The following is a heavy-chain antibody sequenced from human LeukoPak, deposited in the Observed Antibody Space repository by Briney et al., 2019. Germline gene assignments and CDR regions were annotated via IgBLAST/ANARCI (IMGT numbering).Heavy chain of an antibody. CDR1: GFTFSNYG. D-gene: IGHD5-24*01. Sequence: GGSLRLSCGASGFTFSNYGMHWVRQAPGKGLEWVAFIRHHGGNVYYADSVKGRFTISRENSKNTLYLQMNSLRAEDTAVYYCAKDGERATITGDAAFDIWGQGTMVTVS. J-gene: IGHJ3*02. CDR2: IRHHGGNV. V-gene: IGHV3-30*02. CDR3: AKDGERATITGDAAFDI.